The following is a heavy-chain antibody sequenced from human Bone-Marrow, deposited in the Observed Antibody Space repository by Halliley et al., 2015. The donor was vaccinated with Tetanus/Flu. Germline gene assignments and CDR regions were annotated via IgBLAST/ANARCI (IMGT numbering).Heavy chain of an antibody. CDR2: ISYDGGKK. Sequence: SLRLSCAASGVTFTDYAMHWVRQAPGKGLEWVAIISYDGGKKFYADFVKGRFTISRDDAKNTLYLQMNSLRAEDAAIYYCAKARVAPMVLDTSTWFDPWGQGTLVSVSS. D-gene: IGHD3-10*01. CDR3: AKARVAPMVLDTSTWFDP. CDR1: GVTFTDYA. V-gene: IGHV3-30-3*01. J-gene: IGHJ5*02.